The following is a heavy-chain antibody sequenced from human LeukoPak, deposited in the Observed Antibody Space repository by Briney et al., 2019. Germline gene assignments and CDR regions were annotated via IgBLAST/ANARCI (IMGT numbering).Heavy chain of an antibody. J-gene: IGHJ4*02. D-gene: IGHD6-13*01. V-gene: IGHV3-30*02. CDR1: GFTFSSYG. CDR3: AKGTGYSSSWYYFDY. CDR2: IRYDGSNK. Sequence: GGSLRLSCAAAGFTFSSYGMHWVRQAPGKGLEWVAFIRYDGSNKYYADSVKGRFTISRDNSKNTLYLQMNRLRAEDTSVYYCAKGTGYSSSWYYFDYWGQGTLVTVSS.